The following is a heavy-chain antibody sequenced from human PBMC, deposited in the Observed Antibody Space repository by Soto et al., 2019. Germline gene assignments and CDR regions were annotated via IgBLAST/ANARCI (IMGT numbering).Heavy chain of an antibody. V-gene: IGHV2-70*01. CDR1: GFSLSTSGMS. CDR3: ARRLSFGDIDYGMDV. D-gene: IGHD3-10*01. Sequence: SGPTLVNPTQTLTLTCSFSGFSLSTSGMSVSWIRQPPGKALEWLALIDWDDDKYYSTSLKTRLTISKDTSKNQLVLTLTNMDPVDTATYYCARRLSFGDIDYGMDVWGQGTTVTVSS. CDR2: IDWDDDK. J-gene: IGHJ6*02.